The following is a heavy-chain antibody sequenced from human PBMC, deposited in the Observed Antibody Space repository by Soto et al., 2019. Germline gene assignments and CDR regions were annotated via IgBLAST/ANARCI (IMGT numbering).Heavy chain of an antibody. CDR2: SSDSGGTT. D-gene: IGHD6-6*01. Sequence: EVQLLESGGSLVQPGGSLRLSCAASGFTFSSYAMSWVRQGPGKGLEWVSASSDSGGTTYYADSVKGRFTISRDNSKSTLYLQMNSLRDEDTAIYYCARSSSSSGPWGQGTLVTVSS. V-gene: IGHV3-23*01. J-gene: IGHJ4*02. CDR3: ARSSSSSGP. CDR1: GFTFSSYA.